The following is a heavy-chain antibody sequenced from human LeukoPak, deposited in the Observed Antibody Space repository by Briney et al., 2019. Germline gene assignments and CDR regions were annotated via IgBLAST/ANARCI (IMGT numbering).Heavy chain of an antibody. CDR2: LNPDGSRK. J-gene: IGHJ5*02. CDR1: GFTFSSYW. V-gene: IGHV3-7*01. D-gene: IGHD3-10*01. Sequence: GGSLRLSCAASGFTFSSYWMTWVRQAPGKGLEWVANLNPDGSRKFYVDSVKGRFTISRDNAKNSPYLQMHSLRAEDTALYYCARDAYDGSSESWGQGTLVTVSS. CDR3: ARDAYDGSSES.